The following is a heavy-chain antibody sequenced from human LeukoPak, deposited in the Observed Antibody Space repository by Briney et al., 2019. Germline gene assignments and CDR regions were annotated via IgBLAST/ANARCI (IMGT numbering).Heavy chain of an antibody. CDR2: IGNSGSYM. D-gene: IGHD3-10*01. J-gene: IGHJ4*02. CDR1: GFTFSDYY. V-gene: IGHV3-11*01. CDR3: TRGGSMVRGVL. Sequence: PGGSLRLSCAASGFTFSDYYMSWIRQAPGKGLEWVSYIGNSGSYMYYADSVKGRFTISRDKSRNTLYLQMNSLSVDDTAVYYCTRGGSMVRGVLWGQGTLVTVSS.